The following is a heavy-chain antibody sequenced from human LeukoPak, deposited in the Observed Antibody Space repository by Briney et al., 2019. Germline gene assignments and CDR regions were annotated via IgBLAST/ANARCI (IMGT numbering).Heavy chain of an antibody. V-gene: IGHV1-24*01. D-gene: IGHD3-22*01. CDR2: FDPEDGET. Sequence: GASVKVSCKVSGYTLTLMSMHWVRQVPGKGLEWMGGFDPEDGETIYAEEFQDRVTITEDTSTDTAYMELSSVRSEDTAVYYCASGREYYETSGVFDYWGQGTLVTVSS. CDR3: ASGREYYETSGVFDY. CDR1: GYTLTLMS. J-gene: IGHJ4*02.